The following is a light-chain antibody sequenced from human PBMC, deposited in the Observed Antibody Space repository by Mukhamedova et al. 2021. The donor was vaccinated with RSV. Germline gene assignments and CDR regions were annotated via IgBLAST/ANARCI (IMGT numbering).Light chain of an antibody. V-gene: IGKV1-17*01. CDR3: LQHNSYPLT. CDR2: AAS. Sequence: WYQRRVHGKAPKRLIYAASSLQSGVPSRFSGSGSGTEFTLTISSLQPEDFATYYCLQHNSYPLTFGGGSKGEIK. J-gene: IGKJ4*01.